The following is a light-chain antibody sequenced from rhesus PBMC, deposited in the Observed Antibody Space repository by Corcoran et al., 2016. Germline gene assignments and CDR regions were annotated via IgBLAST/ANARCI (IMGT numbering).Light chain of an antibody. Sequence: EIVMTQSPATLSLSPGERATLSCRASPSVSSSLAWYQQKPGQAPKLLIYGASSRATGIPDRFRGSGSGTECTLTISSLGPEDVGVYYCQQDYSWPLTFGGGTKVELK. CDR3: QQDYSWPLT. CDR1: PSVSSS. CDR2: GAS. V-gene: IGKV3-42*01. J-gene: IGKJ4*01.